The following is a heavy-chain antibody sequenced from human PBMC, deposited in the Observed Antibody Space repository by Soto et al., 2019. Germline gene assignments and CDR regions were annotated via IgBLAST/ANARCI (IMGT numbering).Heavy chain of an antibody. CDR1: GFTVSSKY. CDR2: IQSGGPT. V-gene: IGHV3-66*01. J-gene: IGHJ6*04. CDR3: ARDDVFFDCGRCYGVPLDV. D-gene: IGHD2-15*01. Sequence: GGSLRLSCAASGFTVSSKYMSWVRQAPGKGMEWVSLIQSGGPTYYADSVKGRFTISRDTSENTVHLQMDSLRAEDTAVYYCARDDVFFDCGRCYGVPLDVSGKGTTVTVSA.